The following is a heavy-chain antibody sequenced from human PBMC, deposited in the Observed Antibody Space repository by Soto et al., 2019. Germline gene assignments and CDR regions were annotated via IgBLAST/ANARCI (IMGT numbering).Heavy chain of an antibody. V-gene: IGHV3-30*18. Sequence: GESLKISCAASGFTFSSYGMHWVRQAPGKGLEWVAVISYDGSNKYYADSVKGRFTISRDNSKNTLYLQMNSLRAEDTAVYYCAKHGSVYFDYWGQGTLVTVSS. CDR2: ISYDGSNK. J-gene: IGHJ4*02. CDR1: GFTFSSYG. D-gene: IGHD3-10*01. CDR3: AKHGSVYFDY.